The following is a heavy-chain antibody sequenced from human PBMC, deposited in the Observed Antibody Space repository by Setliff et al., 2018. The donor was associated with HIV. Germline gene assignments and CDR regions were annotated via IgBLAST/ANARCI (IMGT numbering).Heavy chain of an antibody. CDR3: ALGYCSVGSCYSVDFDY. CDR2: IHLSDT. CDR1: GGSMRSNIYY. J-gene: IGHJ4*02. V-gene: IGHV4-39*07. Sequence: ETLSLTCSVSGGSMRSNIYYWGWIRLSPTKGLEWIGSIHLSDTYYNPSLKSRVTISVDTSKDQFSLKLTSLTAAYTAVYYCALGYCSVGSCYSVDFDYWGQGTLVTVSS. D-gene: IGHD2-15*01.